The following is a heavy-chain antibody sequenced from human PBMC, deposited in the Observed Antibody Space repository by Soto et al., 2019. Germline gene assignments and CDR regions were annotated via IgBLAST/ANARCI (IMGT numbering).Heavy chain of an antibody. Sequence: SETLSLTCTVSGGSISSYYWSWIRQPPGKGLEWIGYIYYSGSTNYNPSLKSRVTISVDTSKNQFSLKLSSVTAADTAVYYCARDLPREGARYGKYSSSSRFDPWGQGTLVTVSS. D-gene: IGHD6-13*01. CDR1: GGSISSYY. CDR3: ARDLPREGARYGKYSSSSRFDP. V-gene: IGHV4-59*12. CDR2: IYYSGST. J-gene: IGHJ5*02.